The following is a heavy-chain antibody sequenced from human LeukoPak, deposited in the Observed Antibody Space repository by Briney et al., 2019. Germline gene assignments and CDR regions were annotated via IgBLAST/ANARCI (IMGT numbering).Heavy chain of an antibody. V-gene: IGHV3-23*01. CDR1: GLTFSNAW. CDR3: ARDERLLSFLK. CDR2: ISASGITT. D-gene: IGHD3-3*01. J-gene: IGHJ4*02. Sequence: HPGGSLRLSCAASGLTFSNAWMSWVRQAPGKGLEWVSGISASGITTYTADSLRGRFTISRDNSKNTLYLQMNSLRAEDTAIYYCARDERLLSFLKWGQGTLVTVSS.